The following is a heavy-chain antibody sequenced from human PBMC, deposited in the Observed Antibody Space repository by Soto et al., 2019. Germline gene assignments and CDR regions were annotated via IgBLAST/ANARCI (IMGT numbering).Heavy chain of an antibody. CDR2: IYHTGST. Sequence: PSETLSLTCSVSGGSISTVGHYWTWIRHPPGKGLEWIGSIYHTGSTYYSKSLRSRLTMSVDTSKSQFSLRLSSVTAADTAVYYCAGATGTLRSRNCDYWGQGSLVIVSS. CDR3: AGATGTLRSRNCDY. V-gene: IGHV4-31*03. D-gene: IGHD1-1*01. J-gene: IGHJ4*02. CDR1: GGSISTVGHY.